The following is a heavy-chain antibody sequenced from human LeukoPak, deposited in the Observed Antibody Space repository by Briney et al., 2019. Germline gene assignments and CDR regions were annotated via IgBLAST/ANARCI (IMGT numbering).Heavy chain of an antibody. D-gene: IGHD4-11*01. Sequence: NSSQTLSPTCTVSGDSISSGGYYWSWIRQHPGKGLELIGHIYYSGSTYYSPSLKSRAIISVDTSKNQFSLKLSSVTAADTAVYYCASYSYTNEIDYWGQGTLVTVSS. CDR2: IYYSGST. J-gene: IGHJ4*02. CDR1: GDSISSGGYY. CDR3: ASYSYTNEIDY. V-gene: IGHV4-31*03.